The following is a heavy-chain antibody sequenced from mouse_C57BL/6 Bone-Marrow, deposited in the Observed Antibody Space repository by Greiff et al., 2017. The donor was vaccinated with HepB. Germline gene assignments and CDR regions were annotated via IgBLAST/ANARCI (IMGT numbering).Heavy chain of an antibody. CDR2: IDPDNGDT. D-gene: IGHD2-5*01. J-gene: IGHJ4*01. V-gene: IGHV14-4*01. CDR1: GFNIKDDY. CDR3: NKDRNYSYYYAMDY. Sequence: EVQLQQSGAELVRPGASVKLSCTASGFNIKDDYMHWVKQRPEQGLEWIGWIDPDNGDTEYASKFQGQATITADTSSNTAYLQLSSLTSEDTAVYYCNKDRNYSYYYAMDYWGQGTSVTVSS.